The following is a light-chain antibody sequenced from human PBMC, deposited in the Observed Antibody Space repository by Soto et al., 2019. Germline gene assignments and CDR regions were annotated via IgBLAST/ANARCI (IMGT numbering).Light chain of an antibody. V-gene: IGKV3-11*01. Sequence: EIVLTESPATLSLSPGERATLSCRASQSFSSYLAWDHQKPGQAPRLLIYDASNSATGIPARFSGSRSGTDFTLTISSLEPEDFATYYCLQDYNYPWTFGQGTKV. J-gene: IGKJ1*01. CDR3: LQDYNYPWT. CDR1: QSFSSY. CDR2: DAS.